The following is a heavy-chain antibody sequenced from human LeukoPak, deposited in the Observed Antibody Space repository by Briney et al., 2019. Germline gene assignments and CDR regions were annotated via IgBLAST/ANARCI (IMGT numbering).Heavy chain of an antibody. CDR2: IYYTGIT. D-gene: IGHD6-13*01. Sequence: SETLSLTCTVSGDSISRYYWSWLRQPPGKGPEWIGYIYYTGITNYNPSLKSRVTMSVDTSKAQFSLNLTSVTAADTAVYYCARRWQQLVGSTIYYFDYWGQGTLVTVSS. CDR1: GDSISRYY. CDR3: ARRWQQLVGSTIYYFDY. J-gene: IGHJ4*02. V-gene: IGHV4-59*12.